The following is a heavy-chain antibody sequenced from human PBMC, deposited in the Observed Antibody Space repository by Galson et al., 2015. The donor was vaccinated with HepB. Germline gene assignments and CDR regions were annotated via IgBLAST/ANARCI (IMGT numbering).Heavy chain of an antibody. V-gene: IGHV1-18*04. J-gene: IGHJ4*02. CDR1: GYTFTNYG. CDR3: ARDPHGDYGMGPDY. Sequence: SVKVSCKASGYTFTNYGFTWVRQAPGQGLEWMGWISHDSGNAHYAQKIQGRITMTTDTSTGTAYMKLRSLRSDDTAVYYCARDPHGDYGMGPDYWGQGTLVTVSS. D-gene: IGHD4-17*01. CDR2: ISHDSGNA.